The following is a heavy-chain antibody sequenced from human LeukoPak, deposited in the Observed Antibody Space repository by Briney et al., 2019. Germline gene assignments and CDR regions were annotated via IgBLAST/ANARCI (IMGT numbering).Heavy chain of an antibody. J-gene: IGHJ4*02. D-gene: IGHD6-13*01. CDR2: INPNSGGT. CDR3: ARGSSYRYYFDY. CDR1: GYTFTGYY. Sequence: ASVKVSCKASGYTFTGYYMHWVRQAPGQGLEWMGWINPNSGGTNYQGRVTMTRDTSISTAYMELSRLRSDGTAVYYCARGSSYRYYFDYWGQGTLVTVSS. V-gene: IGHV1-2*02.